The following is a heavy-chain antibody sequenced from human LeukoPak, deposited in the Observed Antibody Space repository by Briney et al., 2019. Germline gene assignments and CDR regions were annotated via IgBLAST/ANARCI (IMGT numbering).Heavy chain of an antibody. Sequence: SETLSLTCTVSGDSINGFYWSWIRQPPGKGLEWVAYIYYAGRTTYNPSLKSRVTISVDTSKNQFSLKLTSLTAADTAVYYCARQGRFSYFGMDVWGQGTTVTVSS. J-gene: IGHJ6*02. CDR3: ARQGRFSYFGMDV. CDR1: GDSINGFY. V-gene: IGHV4-59*08. D-gene: IGHD3-3*01. CDR2: IYYAGRT.